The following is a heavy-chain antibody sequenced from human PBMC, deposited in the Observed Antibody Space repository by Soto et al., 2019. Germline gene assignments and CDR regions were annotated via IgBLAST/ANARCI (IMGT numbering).Heavy chain of an antibody. CDR2: VNHSRST. CDR1: GGSFNGYY. Sequence: SSETLSLTCAVYGGSFNGYYWSWIRQPPGKGLEWIGEVNHSRSTNYNPSLKSRVTISVDTSKNQFSLKLSSVTAADTAVYFCARVRGRYCSGGSCYSFGFQDYCGQGTLVTVSS. D-gene: IGHD2-15*01. J-gene: IGHJ4*02. V-gene: IGHV4-34*01. CDR3: ARVRGRYCSGGSCYSFGFQDY.